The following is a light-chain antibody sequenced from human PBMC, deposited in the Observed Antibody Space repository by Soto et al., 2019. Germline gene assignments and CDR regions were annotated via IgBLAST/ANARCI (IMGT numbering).Light chain of an antibody. V-gene: IGKV1-5*03. CDR1: QSISNW. CDR2: KAS. CDR3: QQDDTYPYT. Sequence: DIQMTQSPSTLSASIGDRVTITCRASQSISNWLAWYQQKPGQAPKLLMYKASTLQSGVPSRFSGSGSGTEFRLTISSLHPDDFATYYCQQDDTYPYTFGQGTKLEI. J-gene: IGKJ2*01.